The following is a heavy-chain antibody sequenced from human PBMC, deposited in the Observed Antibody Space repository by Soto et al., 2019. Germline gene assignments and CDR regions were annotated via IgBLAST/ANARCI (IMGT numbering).Heavy chain of an antibody. CDR1: GYSFTSYW. D-gene: IGHD2-2*01. V-gene: IGHV5-51*01. CDR2: IYPGDSDT. J-gene: IGHJ5*02. CDR3: ASLVRYCSSTSCQNWFDP. Sequence: GESLKISCKGSGYSFTSYWIGWVRQMPGKGLEWMGIIYPGDSDTRYSPSFQGQVTISADKSISTAYLQWSSLQASDTAMYYCASLVRYCSSTSCQNWFDPWGQGTLVTVSS.